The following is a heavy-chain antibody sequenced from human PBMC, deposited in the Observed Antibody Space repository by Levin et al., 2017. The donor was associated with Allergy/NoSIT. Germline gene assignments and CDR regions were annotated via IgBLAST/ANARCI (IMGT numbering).Heavy chain of an antibody. D-gene: IGHD3-10*01. CDR2: ISSSSSYI. J-gene: IGHJ4*02. CDR3: ARDDEGYYYGSGSF. CDR1: GFTFNTYS. Sequence: PGGSLRLSCAASGFTFNTYSMNWVRQAPGKGLEWVSSISSSSSYIYYADSMKGRFTISRDNAKNSLYLQMNSLRAEDTAVYYCARDDEGYYYGSGSFWGQGPLVTVSS. V-gene: IGHV3-21*01.